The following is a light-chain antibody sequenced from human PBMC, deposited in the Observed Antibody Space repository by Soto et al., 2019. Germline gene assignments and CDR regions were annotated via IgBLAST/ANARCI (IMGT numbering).Light chain of an antibody. CDR2: QVS. CDR1: QGLVYSDGNTF. V-gene: IGKV2-30*01. CDR3: VQGTHWPWT. J-gene: IGKJ1*01. Sequence: DVVMTQSPLSLSVTLGQPASISCRSSQGLVYSDGNTFLNWFHQRPGQSPRRLIYQVSIRDSGVPDRFSGSGSGTDYTLTISRVEAEDVGIYYCVQGTHWPWTFGQGTKGRSN.